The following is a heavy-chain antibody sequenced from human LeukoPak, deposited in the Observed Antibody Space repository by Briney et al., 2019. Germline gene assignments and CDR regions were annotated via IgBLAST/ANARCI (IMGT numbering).Heavy chain of an antibody. CDR2: IYSGGST. CDR3: AREAHYYDSSGYFDY. D-gene: IGHD3-22*01. CDR1: GFTVSSNY. V-gene: IGHV3-53*01. J-gene: IGHJ4*02. Sequence: GGSLRLSCAASGFTVSSNYMSWVRQAPGKGLEWVSVIYSGGSTYYADSVKGRFTISRDNSKNTLYLQMNSLRAEDTAVYYCAREAHYYDSSGYFDYWGQGTLVTVSP.